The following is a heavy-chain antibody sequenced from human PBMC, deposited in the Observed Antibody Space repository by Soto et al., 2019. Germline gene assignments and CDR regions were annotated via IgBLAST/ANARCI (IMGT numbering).Heavy chain of an antibody. J-gene: IGHJ6*02. CDR3: ASPGIADYYYGMDV. Sequence: LRLSCAASGFTVSSNYMSWVRQAPGKGLEWVSVIYSGGSTYYADSVKGRFTISRDNSKNTLYLQMNSLRAEDTAVYYCASPGIADYYYGMDVWGQGTTVTVSS. CDR2: IYSGGST. CDR1: GFTVSSNY. D-gene: IGHD6-13*01. V-gene: IGHV3-53*01.